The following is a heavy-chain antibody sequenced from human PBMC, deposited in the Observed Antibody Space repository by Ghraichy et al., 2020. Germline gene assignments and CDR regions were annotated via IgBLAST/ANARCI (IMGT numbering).Heavy chain of an antibody. V-gene: IGHV3-21*01. CDR2: ISSSSSYI. CDR1: GFTFSSYS. Sequence: SLRLSRAASGFTFSSYSMNWVRQAPGKGLEWVSSISSSSSYIYYADSVKGRFTISRDNAKNSLYLQMNSLRAEDTAVYYCAREEKDVFHIWGQGTMVTVSS. J-gene: IGHJ3*02. CDR3: AREEKDVFHI.